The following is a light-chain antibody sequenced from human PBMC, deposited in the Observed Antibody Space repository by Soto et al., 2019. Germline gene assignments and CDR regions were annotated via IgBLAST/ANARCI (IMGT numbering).Light chain of an antibody. V-gene: IGKV4-1*01. J-gene: IGKJ4*01. Sequence: DIVLTQSPDSVTVSLGERATINCESSQSLLYISNNKNYLAWYQQKPGQPPKLLFYWASTRESGVPDRFSGSGSGTYFTLTITSLQAEDVAVYYCQQYYSSPLTFGGGTKV. CDR3: QQYYSSPLT. CDR2: WAS. CDR1: QSLLYISNNKNY.